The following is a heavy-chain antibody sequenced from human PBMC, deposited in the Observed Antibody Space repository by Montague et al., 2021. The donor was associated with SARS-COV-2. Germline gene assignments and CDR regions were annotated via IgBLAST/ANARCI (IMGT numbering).Heavy chain of an antibody. J-gene: IGHJ4*02. V-gene: IGHV4-39*01. CDR1: GGSISSSSYY. D-gene: IGHD6-19*01. CDR2: IYYSGST. CDR3: ARQRRGGLVSTPRFFDY. Sequence: SETLSHTCTVSGGSISSSSYYWGWIRQPPGKGLEWIGSIYYSGSTYYNPSLKSRVTISVDTSKNQFSLKLSSVTAADTAVYYCARQRRGGLVSTPRFFDYWGQGTLVTVSS.